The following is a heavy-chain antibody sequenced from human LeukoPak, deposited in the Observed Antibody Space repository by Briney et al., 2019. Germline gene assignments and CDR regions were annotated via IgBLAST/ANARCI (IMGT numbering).Heavy chain of an antibody. Sequence: PGGSLRLSCAASGFTFSSYAMSWVRQAPGKGLEWVSAISGSGGSTYYADSVKGRFTISRDDSKNTLYLQMNSLRAEDTAIHYCAKGYYLGSGSYFDYWGQGTLVTVSS. CDR1: GFTFSSYA. CDR3: AKGYYLGSGSYFDY. J-gene: IGHJ4*02. V-gene: IGHV3-23*01. D-gene: IGHD3-10*01. CDR2: ISGSGGST.